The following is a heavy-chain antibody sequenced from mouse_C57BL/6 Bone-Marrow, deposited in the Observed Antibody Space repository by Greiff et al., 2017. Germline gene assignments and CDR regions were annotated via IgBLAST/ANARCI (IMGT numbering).Heavy chain of an antibody. CDR3: ARSYPVAMDY. V-gene: IGHV1-76*01. CDR2: IYPASGNT. D-gene: IGHD2-10*01. Sequence: QVHVKQSGAELVRPGASVKLSCKASGYTFTDYYINWVKQRPGQGLEWIARIYPASGNTYYNEKFKGKATLTAEKSSSTAYMQLSSLTSEDSAVYFCARSYPVAMDYWGQGTSVTVSS. CDR1: GYTFTDYY. J-gene: IGHJ4*01.